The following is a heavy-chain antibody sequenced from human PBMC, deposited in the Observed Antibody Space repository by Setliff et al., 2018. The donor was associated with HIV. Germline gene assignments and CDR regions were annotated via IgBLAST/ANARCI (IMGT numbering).Heavy chain of an antibody. CDR1: GYKFTTNW. CDR3: VRYIGAAAGYIDH. J-gene: IGHJ4*02. CDR2: VWPDDSDT. V-gene: IGHV5-51*01. D-gene: IGHD6-25*01. Sequence: GESLKISCKGSGYKFTTNWIAWVRQMLGKGLEWMGIVWPDDSDTRYSPSFRGQVTISADKSTTTAYLDWASLKASDTAMYYCVRYIGAAAGYIDHWGQGTLVTVS.